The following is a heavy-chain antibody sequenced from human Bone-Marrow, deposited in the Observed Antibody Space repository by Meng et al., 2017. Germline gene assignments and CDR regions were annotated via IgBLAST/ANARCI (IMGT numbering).Heavy chain of an antibody. CDR3: ASSPSGTYYFDY. D-gene: IGHD1-26*01. J-gene: IGHJ4*02. CDR2: IRNKANSYTT. CDR1: GLTFSDHY. Sequence: EVQLVGLGGGLVQPGGSLRLSCAASGLTFSDHYMDWVRQAPGKGLEWVGRIRNKANSYTTEYAASVKGRFTISRDDSKNSLYLQMNSLRTEDTAVYYCASSPSGTYYFDYWGQGTLVTVSS. V-gene: IGHV3-72*01.